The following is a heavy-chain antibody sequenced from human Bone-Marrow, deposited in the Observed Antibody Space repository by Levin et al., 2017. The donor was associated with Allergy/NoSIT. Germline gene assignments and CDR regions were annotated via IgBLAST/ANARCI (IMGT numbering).Heavy chain of an antibody. CDR3: ALSLTVTTDY. V-gene: IGHV3-74*03. D-gene: IGHD4-17*01. J-gene: IGHJ4*02. CDR1: GLTFSSYW. CDR2: INSDANNI. Sequence: ASVKVSCVASGLTFSSYWMHWVRQVPGKGLVWVSRINSDANNITYADSVKGRFTISRDNAKNTMYLQMNSLRAEDTAMYYCALSLTVTTDYWGQGTMVTVSS.